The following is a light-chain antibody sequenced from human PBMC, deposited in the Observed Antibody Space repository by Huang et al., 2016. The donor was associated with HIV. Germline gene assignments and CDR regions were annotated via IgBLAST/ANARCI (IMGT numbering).Light chain of an antibody. J-gene: IGKJ2*01. V-gene: IGKV2-28*01. CDR2: LHS. CDR1: QSLLHNNGYKY. Sequence: DLVMTQSPLFLSVTPGEPAAISCRSSQSLLHNNGYKYLDWYLQKPGQSPQLLIYLHSNRASGVPDRFSGSGSGTNFALNISRVEADGVGVYYCMRALQTPYTFGRGTKLEIK. CDR3: MRALQTPYT.